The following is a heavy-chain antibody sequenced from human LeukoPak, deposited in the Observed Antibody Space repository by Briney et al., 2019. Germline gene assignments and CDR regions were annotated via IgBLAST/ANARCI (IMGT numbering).Heavy chain of an antibody. V-gene: IGHV3-74*01. Sequence: PGGPLRLSCAASGFTFSDCWMHWVRQAPGKGLEWVSRINTDGSTINYADSVKGRFTVSRDNAKNTMYLQMNSLRAEDSAVYYCARALGYSYGYGIYWGQGTLVTVSS. D-gene: IGHD5-18*01. J-gene: IGHJ4*02. CDR3: ARALGYSYGYGIY. CDR2: INTDGSTI. CDR1: GFTFSDCW.